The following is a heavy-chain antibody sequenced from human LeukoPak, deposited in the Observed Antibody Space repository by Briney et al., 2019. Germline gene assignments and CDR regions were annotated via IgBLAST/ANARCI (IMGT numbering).Heavy chain of an antibody. J-gene: IGHJ5*02. Sequence: GGSLRLSCAASGFTFSSYAMSWVRQAPGKGLDWVSAISGSGDSTYYADSVKGRFTISRDNSKNTPYLQMNRLRAEDTAIYYCAKDSRSSGWYNWFDPWGQGTLVTVSS. CDR3: AKDSRSSGWYNWFDP. V-gene: IGHV3-23*01. D-gene: IGHD6-19*01. CDR1: GFTFSSYA. CDR2: ISGSGDST.